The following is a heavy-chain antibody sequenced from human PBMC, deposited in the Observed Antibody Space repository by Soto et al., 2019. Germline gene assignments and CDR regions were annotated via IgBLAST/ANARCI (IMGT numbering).Heavy chain of an antibody. D-gene: IGHD5-12*01. V-gene: IGHV3-64D*06. J-gene: IGHJ4*02. CDR2: ISSNGGST. Sequence: EVQLVESGGGLVQPGGSLRLSCSASGFTFSSYAMHWVRQAPGKGLEYVSAISSNGGSTYYADSVKGRFTISRDNSKNKLYLQMSSLRAEDTAVYYCVKGPGWLQLTFDYWGQGTLVTVSS. CDR3: VKGPGWLQLTFDY. CDR1: GFTFSSYA.